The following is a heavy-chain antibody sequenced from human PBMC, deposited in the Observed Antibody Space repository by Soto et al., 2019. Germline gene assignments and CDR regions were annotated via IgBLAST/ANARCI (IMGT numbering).Heavy chain of an antibody. CDR3: ARGELLWVGEPPTYDYDGMDV. Sequence: QVQLVQSGAEVKKPGSSVKVSCKASGGTFSSYAISWVRQAPGQGLEWMGGIIAIFGTANYAQKVQGRVTITADESTSTAYMELSSLRSEDTAVYYCARGELLWVGEPPTYDYDGMDVWGQGTTVTVSS. CDR2: IIAIFGTA. D-gene: IGHD3-10*01. J-gene: IGHJ6*02. V-gene: IGHV1-69*01. CDR1: GGTFSSYA.